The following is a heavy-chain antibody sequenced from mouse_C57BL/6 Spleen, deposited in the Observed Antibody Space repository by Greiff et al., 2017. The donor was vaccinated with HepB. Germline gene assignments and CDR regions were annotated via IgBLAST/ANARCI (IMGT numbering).Heavy chain of an antibody. J-gene: IGHJ1*03. CDR1: GFNIKDDY. D-gene: IGHD1-1*01. Sequence: EVMLVESGAELVRPGASVKLSCTASGFNIKDDYMHWVKQRPEQGLEWIGWIDPENGDTEYASKFQGKATITADTSSNTAYLQLSSLTSEDTAVYYCTTWNYGSSVYWYFDVWGTGTTVTVSS. CDR3: TTWNYGSSVYWYFDV. CDR2: IDPENGDT. V-gene: IGHV14-4*01.